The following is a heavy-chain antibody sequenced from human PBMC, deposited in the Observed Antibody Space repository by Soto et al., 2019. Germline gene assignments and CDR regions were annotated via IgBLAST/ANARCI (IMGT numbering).Heavy chain of an antibody. CDR1: GGTFSSYT. J-gene: IGHJ6*03. D-gene: IGHD4-17*01. CDR3: AEGVMTSPKEGYYYYYMDV. CDR2: IIPILGIA. V-gene: IGHV1-69*02. Sequence: QVQLVQSGAEVQKPGSSVKVSCKASGGTFSSYTISWVRQAPGQGLEWMGRIIPILGIANYAQKFQGRVRITADKSTSTAYMELSSLRSEDTAVYYCAEGVMTSPKEGYYYYYMDVWGKGTTVTVSS.